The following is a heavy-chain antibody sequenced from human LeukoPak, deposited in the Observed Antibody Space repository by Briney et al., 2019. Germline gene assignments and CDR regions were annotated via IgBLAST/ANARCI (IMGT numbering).Heavy chain of an antibody. CDR1: GGSISSTTSY. V-gene: IGHV4-39*07. D-gene: IGHD6-19*01. J-gene: IGHJ4*02. Sequence: PSETLSLTCTVSGGSISSTTSYWGWIRQPPGEGLEWIGSFYYRGSTYYNPSLKSRVTISVDKSKNQFSLKLSSVTAADTAVYYCARDPPGDIAVAASGDYWGQGTLVTVSS. CDR3: ARDPPGDIAVAASGDY. CDR2: FYYRGST.